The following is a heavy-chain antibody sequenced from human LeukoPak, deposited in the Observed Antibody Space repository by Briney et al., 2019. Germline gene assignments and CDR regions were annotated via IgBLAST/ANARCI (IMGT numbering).Heavy chain of an antibody. V-gene: IGHV4-61*02. D-gene: IGHD6-19*01. Sequence: SETLSLTCTVSGGSISSSSYYWSWIRQPAGKGLEWIGRIYTSGSTNYNPSLKSRVTMSVDTSKNQFSLKLSSVTAADTAVYYCARERGWLGPWGQGTLVTVSP. CDR1: GGSISSSSYY. CDR2: IYTSGST. J-gene: IGHJ5*02. CDR3: ARERGWLGP.